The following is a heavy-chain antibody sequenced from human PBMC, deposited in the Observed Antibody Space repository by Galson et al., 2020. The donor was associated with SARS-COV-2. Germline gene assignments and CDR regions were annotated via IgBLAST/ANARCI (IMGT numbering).Heavy chain of an antibody. CDR2: INPSGGST. V-gene: IGHV1-46*01. J-gene: IGHJ3*02. D-gene: IGHD3-22*01. Sequence: ASVKVSCKASGYTFTSYYMHWVRQAPGQGLEWMGIINPSGGSTSYAQKFQGRVTMTRDTSTSTVYMELSSLRSEDTAVYYCAGDPGAVSITMIVVTGGDAFDIWGQGTMVTVSS. CDR1: GYTFTSYY. CDR3: AGDPGAVSITMIVVTGGDAFDI.